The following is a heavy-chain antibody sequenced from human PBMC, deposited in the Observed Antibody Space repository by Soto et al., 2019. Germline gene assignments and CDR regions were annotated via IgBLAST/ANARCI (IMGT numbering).Heavy chain of an antibody. V-gene: IGHV3-30*18. D-gene: IGHD3-10*01. CDR3: AKDRGADLYYGMDV. J-gene: IGHJ6*02. CDR2: ISYDGSNK. CDR1: GFTFSSYG. Sequence: QVQLVESGGGVVQPGRSLRLSCAASGFTFSSYGMHWVRQAAGKGLEWVAVISYDGSNKYYADSVKGRFTISRDNSKNTLYLQMNSLRAEDTAVYYCAKDRGADLYYGMDVWGQGTTVTVTS.